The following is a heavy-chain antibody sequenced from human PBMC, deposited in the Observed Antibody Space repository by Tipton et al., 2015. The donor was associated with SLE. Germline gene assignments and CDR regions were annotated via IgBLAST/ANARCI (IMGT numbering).Heavy chain of an antibody. CDR3: ASYTGAYSAFDF. J-gene: IGHJ3*01. D-gene: IGHD7-27*01. CDR2: LFTGGIP. Sequence: TLSLTCTVSGASLNSGCYYLTWIRQPAGKGLEWIGRLFTGGIPSYNPSLYARVTISADTSKNQLSLKLNSVTAADTAIYYCASYTGAYSAFDFWGRGTKVTVSS. V-gene: IGHV4-61*02. CDR1: GASLNSGCYY.